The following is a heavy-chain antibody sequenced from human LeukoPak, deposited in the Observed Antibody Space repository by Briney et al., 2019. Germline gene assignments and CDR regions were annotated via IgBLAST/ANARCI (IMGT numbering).Heavy chain of an antibody. CDR3: ARRKYYSTWFDP. Sequence: GESLKISCQGSGDSLTTYWIGWVRQTPGKGPEWMGIIYPANSNTLYSPSFQGRVTISADKSISTVYLQWNSLQASDTALYYCARRKYYSTWFDPWGLGTLVTVSS. CDR2: IYPANSNT. CDR1: GDSLTTYW. V-gene: IGHV5-51*01. D-gene: IGHD2-2*01. J-gene: IGHJ5*02.